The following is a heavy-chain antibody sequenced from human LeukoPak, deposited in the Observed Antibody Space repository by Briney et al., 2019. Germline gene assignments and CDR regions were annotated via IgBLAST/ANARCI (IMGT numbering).Heavy chain of an antibody. CDR2: IIPIFGTA. V-gene: IGHV1-69*13. CDR3: ARGTPSYCSSTSCYNAMDY. Sequence: SVKVSCKASGGTFSSYAISWVRQAPGQGLEWMGGIIPIFGTANYAQKFQGRVTITADESTSTAYMELSSLRSEDTAVYYCARGTPSYCSSTSCYNAMDYWGQGTLVTVSS. CDR1: GGTFSSYA. J-gene: IGHJ4*02. D-gene: IGHD2-2*02.